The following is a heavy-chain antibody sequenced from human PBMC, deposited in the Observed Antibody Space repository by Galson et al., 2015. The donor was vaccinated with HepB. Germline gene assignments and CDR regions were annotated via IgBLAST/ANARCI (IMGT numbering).Heavy chain of an antibody. J-gene: IGHJ3*02. CDR1: GFSLSTSGMC. Sequence: PALVKPTQTLTLTCTFSGFSLSTSGMCVSWTRQPPGKALEWLARLDLDDDKYYSTSLKTRLTISKDTSKNQVVLTMTNMDPVDTATYYCARTKQGDYYDSSGYDTLGDAFDIWGQGTMVTVSS. CDR2: LDLDDDK. V-gene: IGHV2-70*11. CDR3: ARTKQGDYYDSSGYDTLGDAFDI. D-gene: IGHD3-22*01.